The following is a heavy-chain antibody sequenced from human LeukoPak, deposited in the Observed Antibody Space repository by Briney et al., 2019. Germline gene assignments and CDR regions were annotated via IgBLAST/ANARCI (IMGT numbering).Heavy chain of an antibody. CDR3: AKVSRDGYNFGQIDY. V-gene: IGHV3-23*01. Sequence: GGSLRLSCAASGFTFSSYAMSWVRQAPGKGLEWVSAISGSGGSTYYADSVKSRFTISRDNSKNTLYLQMNSLRAEDTAVYYCAKVSRDGYNFGQIDYWGQGTLVTVSS. J-gene: IGHJ4*02. CDR2: ISGSGGST. D-gene: IGHD5-24*01. CDR1: GFTFSSYA.